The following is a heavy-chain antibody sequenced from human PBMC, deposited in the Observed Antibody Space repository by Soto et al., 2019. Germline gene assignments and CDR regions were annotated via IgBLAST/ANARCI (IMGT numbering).Heavy chain of an antibody. CDR2: IKQDGSEN. CDR1: GFTFSSYW. D-gene: IGHD5-18*01. Sequence: GGSLRLSCAASGFTFSSYWMSWVRQALGKGLEWVANIKQDGSENYYVDSVKGRFTISRDDSKNSLYLQMNSLKTEDTAVYYCARVRLPVDTDDYRMAVWGQGTTDPGSS. V-gene: IGHV3-7*05. CDR3: ARVRLPVDTDDYRMAV. J-gene: IGHJ6*02.